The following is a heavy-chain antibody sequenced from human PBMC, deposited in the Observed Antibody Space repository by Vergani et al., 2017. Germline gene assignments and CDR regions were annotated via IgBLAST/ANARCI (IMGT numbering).Heavy chain of an antibody. Sequence: EVQVVESGGGLIKPGGSLRLSCVVSGITFKNAWINWVRQAPGKGLEWIGRIRSKNDGGTADYAAPLKGRFTISRDDSKDSAFLLVNNLKTEDTAVYYCAIAYGRYDWFDYWGQRTLVTVSS. D-gene: IGHD1-20*01. J-gene: IGHJ4*01. CDR1: GITFKNAW. V-gene: IGHV3-15*01. CDR3: AIAYGRYDWFDY. CDR2: IRSKNDGGTA.